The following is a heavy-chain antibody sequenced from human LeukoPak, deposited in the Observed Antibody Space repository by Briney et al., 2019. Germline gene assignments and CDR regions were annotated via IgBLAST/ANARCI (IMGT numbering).Heavy chain of an antibody. J-gene: IGHJ5*02. CDR2: ISGSTGNT. V-gene: IGHV1-18*01. CDR1: GYSFTSYG. D-gene: IGHD2-2*01. Sequence: ASVKVSCKASGYSFTSYGITWVREAPGQGPEWMGWISGSTGNTHYAQNVQGRVTMTTDTATSTAYMELRSLGSDDTAVYYCARVGRDCSSINCYWENWFDPWGQGTLVIVSS. CDR3: ARVGRDCSSINCYWENWFDP.